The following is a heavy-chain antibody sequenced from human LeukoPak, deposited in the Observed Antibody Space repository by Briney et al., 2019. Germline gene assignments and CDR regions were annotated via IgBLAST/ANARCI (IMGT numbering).Heavy chain of an antibody. D-gene: IGHD6-13*01. Sequence: ASVKVSCKASGYTFTSNYIHWVRQAPGQGLEWMGMIYPRDGSTSYAQKFQGRVTMTRDTSISTAYMELSRLRSDDTAVYYCARSEAGVDYWGQGTLVTVSS. CDR2: IYPRDGST. V-gene: IGHV1-2*02. J-gene: IGHJ4*02. CDR3: ARSEAGVDY. CDR1: GYTFTSNY.